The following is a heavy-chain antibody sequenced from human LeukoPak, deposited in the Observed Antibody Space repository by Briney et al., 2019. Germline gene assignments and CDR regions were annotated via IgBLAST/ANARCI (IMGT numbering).Heavy chain of an antibody. Sequence: SETLSLTCTVSGVSIRSGDYYWGWVRQSPGKGLEWIGSMSSGGSTFYNPSLRSRVTIPVDTSNDQFSLKLSSVTAADTAVYYCATQPGIAAAVNYWGQGTLVTVSS. CDR3: ATQPGIAAAVNY. D-gene: IGHD6-13*01. CDR1: GVSIRSGDYY. J-gene: IGHJ4*02. V-gene: IGHV4-39*07. CDR2: MSSGGST.